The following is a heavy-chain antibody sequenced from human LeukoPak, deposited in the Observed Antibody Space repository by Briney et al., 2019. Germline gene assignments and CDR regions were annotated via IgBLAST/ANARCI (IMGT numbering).Heavy chain of an antibody. CDR2: INPSGGST. V-gene: IGHV1-46*01. CDR1: GYTFTSYY. Sequence: ASVKVSCKESGYTFTSYYMHWVRQAPGQGLEWMGIINPSGGSTSYAQKFQGRVTMTRDTSTSTVYMELSSLRSEDTAVYYCARDRAWPRDGMDVWGQGTTVTVSS. D-gene: IGHD5-12*01. J-gene: IGHJ6*02. CDR3: ARDRAWPRDGMDV.